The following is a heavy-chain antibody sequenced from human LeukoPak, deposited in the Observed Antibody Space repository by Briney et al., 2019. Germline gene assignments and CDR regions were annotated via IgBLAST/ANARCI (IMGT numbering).Heavy chain of an antibody. V-gene: IGHV3-23*01. CDR2: ISGSGGST. CDR1: GFTFSSYG. J-gene: IGHJ6*03. CDR3: AKNYGSGSYYTYYYMDV. Sequence: SGGSLRLSCAASGFTFSSYGMSWVRQAPGKGLEWVSAISGSGGSTYYADSVKGRFTISRDNSKNTLYLQMNSLRAEDTAVYYCAKNYGSGSYYTYYYMDVWGKGTTVTISS. D-gene: IGHD3-10*01.